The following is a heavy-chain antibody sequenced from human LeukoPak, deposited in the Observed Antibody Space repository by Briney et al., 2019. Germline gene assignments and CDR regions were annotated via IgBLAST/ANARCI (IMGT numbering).Heavy chain of an antibody. J-gene: IGHJ6*03. Sequence: SETLSLTCTGSGGSITSYYCSWIRQPPGKGLEWIGYIYYIGSTIYNPSLKSRVTISVDTSKNQFSPKLNSVTAADTAVYYCASMRGNLNYYYMDVWGKGTTVTVSS. CDR1: GGSITSYY. CDR3: ASMRGNLNYYYMDV. V-gene: IGHV4-59*01. CDR2: IYYIGST. D-gene: IGHD4-23*01.